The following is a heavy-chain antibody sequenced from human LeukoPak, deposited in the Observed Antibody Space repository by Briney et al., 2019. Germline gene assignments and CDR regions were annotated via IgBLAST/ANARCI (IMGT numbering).Heavy chain of an antibody. D-gene: IGHD3-10*01. Sequence: SETLSLTCTVSGGSISSGSYYWSWIRQPARKGLEWIGRIYTSGSTNYNPSLKSRVTISVDTSKNQFSLKLSSVTAADTAVYYCARGGDNYYGSGSYSYWGQGTLVTVSS. CDR1: GGSISSGSYY. V-gene: IGHV4-61*02. J-gene: IGHJ4*02. CDR2: IYTSGST. CDR3: ARGGDNYYGSGSYSY.